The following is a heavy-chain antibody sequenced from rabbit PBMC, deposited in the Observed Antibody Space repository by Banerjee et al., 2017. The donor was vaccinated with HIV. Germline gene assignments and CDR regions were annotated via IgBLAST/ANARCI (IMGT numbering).Heavy chain of an antibody. D-gene: IGHD1-1*01. CDR2: IYTANGNT. J-gene: IGHJ4*01. CDR3: ARDLTGVIGWNFNL. CDR1: GFDFSSYW. V-gene: IGHV1S40*01. Sequence: QSLEESGGDLVKPGASLTLTCTASGFDFSSYWICWVRQAPGKGLEWIACIYTANGNTHYASWAKGRFTISKTSSTTVTLQMTSLTAADTATYFCARDLTGVIGWNFNLWGQGTLVTVS.